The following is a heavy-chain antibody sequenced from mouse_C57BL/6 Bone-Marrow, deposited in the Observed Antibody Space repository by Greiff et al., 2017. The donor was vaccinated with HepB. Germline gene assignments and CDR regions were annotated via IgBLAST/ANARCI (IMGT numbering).Heavy chain of an antibody. Sequence: VKLQESGPGLVAPSQSLSITCTVSGFSLTSYAISWVRQPPGKGLEWLGVIWTGGGTNYNSALKSRLSISKDNSKSQVFLKMNSLQTDDTARYYCARNWVYDYDYAMDYWGQGTSVTVSS. J-gene: IGHJ4*01. CDR3: ARNWVYDYDYAMDY. CDR1: GFSLTSYA. D-gene: IGHD2-4*01. V-gene: IGHV2-9-1*01. CDR2: IWTGGGT.